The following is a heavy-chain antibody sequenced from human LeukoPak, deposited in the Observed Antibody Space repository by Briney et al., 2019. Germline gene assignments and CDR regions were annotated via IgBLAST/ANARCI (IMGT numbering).Heavy chain of an antibody. D-gene: IGHD2-2*01. CDR3: ARAYCSSTSCQTYYYSYGMDV. CDR1: GFTFSDYY. CDR2: ISSSGSTI. V-gene: IGHV3-11*01. Sequence: PGGSLRLSCAASGFTFSDYYMSWIRQAPGKGLGWVSYISSSGSTIYYAASVKGRFTISRDNAKNSLYLQMNSLRAEDTAVYYCARAYCSSTSCQTYYYSYGMDVWGQGTTVTVSS. J-gene: IGHJ6*02.